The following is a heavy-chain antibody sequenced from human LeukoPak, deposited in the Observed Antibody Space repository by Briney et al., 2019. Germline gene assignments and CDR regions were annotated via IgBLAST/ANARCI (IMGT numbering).Heavy chain of an antibody. Sequence: PSEILSLTCAVYGGSFSGYYWSWIRQPPGKGLEWIGEINHSGSTNYNPSLKSRVTISVDTSKNQFSLKLSSVTAADTAVYYCARGYCSSTSCSYYGMDVWGQGTTVTVSS. CDR1: GGSFSGYY. D-gene: IGHD2-2*01. V-gene: IGHV4-34*01. CDR3: ARGYCSSTSCSYYGMDV. CDR2: INHSGST. J-gene: IGHJ6*02.